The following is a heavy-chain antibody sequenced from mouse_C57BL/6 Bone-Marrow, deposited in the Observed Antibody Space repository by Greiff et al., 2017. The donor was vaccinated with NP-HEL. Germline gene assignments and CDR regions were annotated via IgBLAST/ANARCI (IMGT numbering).Heavy chain of an antibody. CDR2: IDPENGDT. V-gene: IGHV14-4*01. CDR1: GFNIKDDY. Sequence: DVQLQESGAELVRPGASVKLSCTASGFNIKDDYMHWVKQRPEQGLEWIGWIDPENGDTEYASKFQGKATITADTSSNTAYLQLSSLTSEDTAVYYCTAAQATWGFAYWGQGTLVTVSA. J-gene: IGHJ3*01. CDR3: TAAQATWGFAY. D-gene: IGHD3-2*02.